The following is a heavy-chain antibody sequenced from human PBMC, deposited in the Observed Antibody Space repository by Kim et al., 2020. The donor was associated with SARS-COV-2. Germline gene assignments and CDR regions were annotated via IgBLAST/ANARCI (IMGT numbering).Heavy chain of an antibody. V-gene: IGHV3-66*01. CDR2: IYSGGST. J-gene: IGHJ6*02. Sequence: GGSLRLSCAASGFTVSSNYMSWVRQAPGKGLEWVSVIYSGGSTYYADSVKGRFTISRDNSKNTLYLQMNSLRAEDTAVYYCARARDGYYYYYGMDVWGQGTTVTVSS. CDR1: GFTVSSNY. CDR3: ARARDGYYYYYGMDV.